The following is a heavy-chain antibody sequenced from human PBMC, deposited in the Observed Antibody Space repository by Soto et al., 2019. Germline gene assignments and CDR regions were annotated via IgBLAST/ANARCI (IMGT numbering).Heavy chain of an antibody. J-gene: IGHJ6*02. CDR2: VSTSGAT. D-gene: IGHD3-9*01. CDR1: AESFNNYY. CDR3: ARADYGILTGSYAMDV. Sequence: SETLTLYFSVAAESFNNYYWNWIRQPAGKGLEWIGRVSTSGATNYNPSLESRVTMSVDTSKKQFSLKLTSVTAADTAVYFCARADYGILTGSYAMDVWGQGTTVTVS. V-gene: IGHV4-4*07.